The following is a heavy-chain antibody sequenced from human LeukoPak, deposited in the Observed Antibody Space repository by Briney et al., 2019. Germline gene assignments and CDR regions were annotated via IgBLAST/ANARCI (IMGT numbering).Heavy chain of an antibody. J-gene: IGHJ4*02. Sequence: GGSLRLSCTASGFTLGSHDMHWVRQTTGEGLQWVAAIASGFQTFYAGSVKGRFTVSREDAKKSLYLQMNSLRAGDTAVYYCVREARGYHYTYFDYWGQVTLVTVSS. CDR3: VREARGYHYTYFDY. CDR1: GFTLGSHD. D-gene: IGHD5-18*01. CDR2: IASGFQT. V-gene: IGHV3-13*01.